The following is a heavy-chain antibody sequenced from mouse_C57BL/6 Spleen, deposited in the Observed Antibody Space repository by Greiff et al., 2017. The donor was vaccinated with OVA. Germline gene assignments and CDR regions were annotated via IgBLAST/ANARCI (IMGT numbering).Heavy chain of an antibody. CDR1: GYAFSSSW. CDR2: IYPGDGDT. V-gene: IGHV1-82*01. J-gene: IGHJ1*03. CDR3: ARRVGQGYFDV. D-gene: IGHD3-3*01. Sequence: QVQLKQSGPELVKPGASVKISCKASGYAFSSSWMNWVKQRPGKGLEWIGRIYPGDGDTNYNGKFKGKATLTADKSSSTAYMQLSSLTSEDSAVYFCARRVGQGYFDVWGTGTTVTVSS.